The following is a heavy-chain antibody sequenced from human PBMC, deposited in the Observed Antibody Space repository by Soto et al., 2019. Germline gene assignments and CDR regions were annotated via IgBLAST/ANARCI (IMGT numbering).Heavy chain of an antibody. D-gene: IGHD4-4*01. V-gene: IGHV3-30*18. J-gene: IGHJ4*02. CDR1: GFTFSSYG. CDR3: AKDRGGYSNSQAFHY. CDR2: ISYDGSNK. Sequence: GGSLRLSCAASGFTFSSYGMHWVRQAPGKGLEWVAVISYDGSNKYYADSVKGRFTISRDNSKNTLYLQMNSLRAEDTAVYYCAKDRGGYSNSQAFHYWGQGTLVTGSS.